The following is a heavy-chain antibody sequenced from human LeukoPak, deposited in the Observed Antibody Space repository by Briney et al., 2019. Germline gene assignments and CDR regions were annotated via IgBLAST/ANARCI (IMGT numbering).Heavy chain of an antibody. CDR2: VNPVSGRT. J-gene: IGHJ5*02. D-gene: IGHD2-21*01. CDR1: GYNFIDYY. CDR3: ARAEPLVGCPYLIGP. V-gene: IGHV1-2*02. Sequence: ASVKVSCKTSGYNFIDYYMHWGRQAPGQGLEWMGWVNPVSGRTSIAQKFQDRISLTRDSSITTFYMEVTWLTSDDTAIYYCARAEPLVGCPYLIGPWGQGTLVTVSS.